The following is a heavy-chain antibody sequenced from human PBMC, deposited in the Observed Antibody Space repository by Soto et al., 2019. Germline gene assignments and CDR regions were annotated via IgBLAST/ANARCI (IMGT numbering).Heavy chain of an antibody. J-gene: IGHJ4*02. V-gene: IGHV3-30*02. D-gene: IGHD7-27*01. CDR2: IWYDGTKK. Sequence: LSLTCAASGFAFNSYVMHWVRQAPGKGLEWVASIWYDGTKKYYGDSVKGRFTISRDNSKNTVDLQMNSLRGEDTAVYYCANTLTGPTDYWGQGTLVTVSS. CDR3: ANTLTGPTDY. CDR1: GFAFNSYV.